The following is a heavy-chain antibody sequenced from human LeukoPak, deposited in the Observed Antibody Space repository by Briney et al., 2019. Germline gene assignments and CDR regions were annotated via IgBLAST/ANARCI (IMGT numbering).Heavy chain of an antibody. D-gene: IGHD4-23*01. V-gene: IGHV1-24*01. J-gene: IGHJ5*02. CDR2: FDPEDGET. CDR1: GYTLTELS. Sequence: ASVKVSCKVSGYTLTELSMHWVRQAPGKGLEWMGGFDPEDGETIYAQKFQGRVTMTEDTFTDTAYMELSSLRSEDTAVYYCATDHAGKRSDSFWFDPWGQGTLVTVSS. CDR3: ATDHAGKRSDSFWFDP.